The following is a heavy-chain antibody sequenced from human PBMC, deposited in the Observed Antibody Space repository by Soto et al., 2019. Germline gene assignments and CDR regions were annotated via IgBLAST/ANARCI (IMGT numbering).Heavy chain of an antibody. Sequence: QVQLVQSGAEVKKPGSSVKVSCKASGGTFSSYTISWVRQAPGQGLEWMGRIIPILGIANYAQKFQGRVTITADKSASTADMELSSLRSEDTAVYYCARGGGIAAAGRADYGMDVWGQGTTVTVSS. J-gene: IGHJ6*02. CDR1: GGTFSSYT. CDR2: IIPILGIA. V-gene: IGHV1-69*02. D-gene: IGHD6-13*01. CDR3: ARGGGIAAAGRADYGMDV.